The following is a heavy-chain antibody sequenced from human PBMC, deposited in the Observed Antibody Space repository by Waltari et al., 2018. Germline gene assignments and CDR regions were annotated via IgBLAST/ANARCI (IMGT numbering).Heavy chain of an antibody. J-gene: IGHJ4*02. CDR3: ARAKQRGGVTPNDYHFDY. D-gene: IGHD3-16*01. CDR1: GYTFTGSY. V-gene: IGHV1-2*04. Sequence: QVQLVQSGAEVKKPGASVKVSCKASGYTFTGSYIHWVRQAPGQGLEWMGWINPNSGGTNYAQKFQGWVTMTRETSISTAYMELSRLRSGDTAVYYCARAKQRGGVTPNDYHFDYWGQGTLVTVSS. CDR2: INPNSGGT.